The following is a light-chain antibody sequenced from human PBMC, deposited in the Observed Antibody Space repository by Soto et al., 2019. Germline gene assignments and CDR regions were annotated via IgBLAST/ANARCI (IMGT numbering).Light chain of an antibody. CDR1: QSVSSY. CDR3: QQRSNWPPASF. J-gene: IGKJ3*01. CDR2: DAS. V-gene: IGKV3-11*01. Sequence: IVLTQSPATLSLSPGERATLSCRASQSVSSYLAWYQQKPGQAPRLLIYDASNRATGIPARFSGSGSGTDFTLTISSLELEDFAVYYCQQRSNWPPASFFGPGTKVDIK.